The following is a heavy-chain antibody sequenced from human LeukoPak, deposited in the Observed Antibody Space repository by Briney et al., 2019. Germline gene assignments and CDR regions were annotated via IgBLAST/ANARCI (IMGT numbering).Heavy chain of an antibody. CDR1: GYTFTSYG. D-gene: IGHD4-17*01. Sequence: ASVKVSCKASGYTFTSYGISWVRQAPGQGLEWMGWINPNSGGTNYAQKFQGRVTMTRDTSISTAYMELSRLRSDDTAVYYCASHGHRAGPSTMTTSFSRLGRERAFDIWGQGTMVTVSS. J-gene: IGHJ3*02. V-gene: IGHV1-2*02. CDR3: ASHGHRAGPSTMTTSFSRLGRERAFDI. CDR2: INPNSGGT.